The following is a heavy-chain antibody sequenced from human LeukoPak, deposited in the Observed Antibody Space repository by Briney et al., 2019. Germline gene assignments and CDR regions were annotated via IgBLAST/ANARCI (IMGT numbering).Heavy chain of an antibody. V-gene: IGHV3-30*02. CDR2: IRYDGNNR. CDR3: ARAYNPDY. J-gene: IGHJ4*02. Sequence: GGSLRLSCTASGFTFSSTGMHWVRQAPGKGLEWVSYIRYDGNNRYYGDSVKGRLTVSRDNSKNTLYLQMNSLRVEDTAVYYCARAYNPDYWGQGTLVTVSS. CDR1: GFTFSSTG. D-gene: IGHD1-14*01.